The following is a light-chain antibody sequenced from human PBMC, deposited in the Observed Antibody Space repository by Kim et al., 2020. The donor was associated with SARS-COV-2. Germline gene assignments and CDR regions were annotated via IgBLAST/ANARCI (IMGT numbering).Light chain of an antibody. CDR1: QSVKNE. J-gene: IGKJ1*01. Sequence: EVVLTQSPASLSLSPGEGVTLSCRASQSVKNELAWYQQKSGQAPRLLIYDASIRATGIPARFSGSGFGTDFTLTISSLEPEDCAVYYCQQRDNWPRTFGQGTKVDIK. CDR2: DAS. CDR3: QQRDNWPRT. V-gene: IGKV3-11*01.